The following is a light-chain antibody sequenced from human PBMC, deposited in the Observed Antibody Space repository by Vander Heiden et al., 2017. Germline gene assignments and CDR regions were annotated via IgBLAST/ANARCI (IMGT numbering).Light chain of an antibody. V-gene: IGKV3-15*01. CDR1: QRVSSN. CDR3: QQDNNCPIT. CDR2: GAS. J-gene: IGKJ4*01. Sequence: EVVMTQSPATLSVSPGERATLSCRASQRVSSNLAWYQQKPGQAPRLFIYGASTRATGIPARFSGSGSGTEFTLTISSLQSEDFAIYYCQQDNNCPITFGGGTKVDIK.